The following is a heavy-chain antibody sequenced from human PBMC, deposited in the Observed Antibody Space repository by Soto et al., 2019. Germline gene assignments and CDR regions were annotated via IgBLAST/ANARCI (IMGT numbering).Heavy chain of an antibody. Sequence: ASVKVSCKASGYTFTSYDINWVRQATGQGLEWLGWMTPKSGYTGYSQKFQGRVTITRDTSASTAYMELSSLRSEDTAVYYCARSIVVVTALDYWGQGTLVTVSS. CDR1: GYTFTSYD. J-gene: IGHJ4*02. D-gene: IGHD2-21*02. CDR2: MTPKSGYT. CDR3: ARSIVVVTALDY. V-gene: IGHV1-8*01.